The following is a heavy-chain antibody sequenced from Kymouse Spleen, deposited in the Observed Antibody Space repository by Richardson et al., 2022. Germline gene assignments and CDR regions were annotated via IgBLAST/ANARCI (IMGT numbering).Heavy chain of an antibody. D-gene: IGHD3-3*01. CDR1: GFTFSNAW. CDR2: IKSKTDGGTT. J-gene: IGHJ4*02. Sequence: EVQLVESGGGLVKPGGSLRLSCAASGFTFSNAWMSWVRQAPGKGLEWVGRIKSKTDGGTTDYAAPVKGRFTISRDDSKNTLYLQMNSLKTEDTAVYYCTTEDYDFWSGYSPFDYWGQGTLVTVSS. V-gene: IGHV3-15*01. CDR3: TTEDYDFWSGYSPFDY.